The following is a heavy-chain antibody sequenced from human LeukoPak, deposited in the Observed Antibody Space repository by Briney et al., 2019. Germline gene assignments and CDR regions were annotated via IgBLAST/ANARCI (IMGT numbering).Heavy chain of an antibody. CDR2: IKQDGSEK. CDR3: ARAPRQLPGFEAFDI. V-gene: IGHV3-7*01. D-gene: IGHD2-2*01. J-gene: IGHJ3*02. CDR1: GFTFSSYW. Sequence: PGGSLRLSCAASGFTFSSYWMSWVRQAPGKGLEWVANIKQDGSEKYYVDSVKGRFTISRDSAKNSLYLQMNSLRAEDTAVYYCARAPRQLPGFEAFDIWGQGTMVTVSS.